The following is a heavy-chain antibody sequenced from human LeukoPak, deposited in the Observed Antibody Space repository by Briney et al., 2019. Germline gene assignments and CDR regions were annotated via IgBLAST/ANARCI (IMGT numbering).Heavy chain of an antibody. D-gene: IGHD2-2*01. Sequence: ASVKVSCKTSGYIFTTYAIHWVRQAPGQRLEWMGLINADDGNTRYSQRFQCRVTITRDTSANTAYMELSSLRFEDTAVYYCARGIVVKPSANWFDPWGQGTPVTVSS. CDR3: ARGIVVKPSANWFDP. J-gene: IGHJ5*02. CDR2: INADDGNT. CDR1: GYIFTTYA. V-gene: IGHV1-3*01.